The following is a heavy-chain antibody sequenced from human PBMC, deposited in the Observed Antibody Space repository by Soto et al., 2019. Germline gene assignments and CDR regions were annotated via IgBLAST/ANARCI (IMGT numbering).Heavy chain of an antibody. D-gene: IGHD3-10*01. CDR3: ARQGFGPLHGLVDV. CDR1: GGSISSYY. J-gene: IGHJ6*02. V-gene: IGHV4-59*08. Sequence: QVQLQESGPGLVKPSETLSLSCTVSGGSISSYYWSWFRQSPGKRMEWIGYVHHSWGSSYNPSLQSRGAISLDTSTSQFSLKVTSVTATDTAVYYCARQGFGPLHGLVDVWGQGTTVTVSS. CDR2: VHHSWGS.